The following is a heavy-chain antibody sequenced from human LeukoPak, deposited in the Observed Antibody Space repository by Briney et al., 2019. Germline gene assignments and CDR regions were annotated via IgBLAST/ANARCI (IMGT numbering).Heavy chain of an antibody. D-gene: IGHD4-17*01. V-gene: IGHV1-18*01. CDR1: GYTFTNYG. J-gene: IGHJ4*02. Sequence: ASVKVSCKASGYTFTNYGISWVRQAPGQGLEWMGWMSALNGNTNYQHKFQGRVTMTTDTSKNTACMELRSLRSDDTAMYYCARDSALLNNGDWYGGSDYWGQGTLVTVSS. CDR2: MSALNGNT. CDR3: ARDSALLNNGDWYGGSDY.